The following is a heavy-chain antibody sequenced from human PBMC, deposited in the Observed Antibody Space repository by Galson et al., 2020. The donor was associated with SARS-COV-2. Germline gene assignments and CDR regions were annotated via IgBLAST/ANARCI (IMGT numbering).Heavy chain of an antibody. CDR3: ARGSRGILRHIVVVTNPGAFDI. CDR2: IYTSGST. CDR1: GGSISSGSYY. D-gene: IGHD2-21*02. Sequence: SQTLSLTCTVSGGSISSGSYYWSWIRQPAGKGLEWIGRIYTSGSTNYNPYLKSRVTISVDTSKNQFSLKLSSVTAADTAVYYCARGSRGILRHIVVVTNPGAFDIWGQGTMVTVSS. V-gene: IGHV4-61*02. J-gene: IGHJ3*02.